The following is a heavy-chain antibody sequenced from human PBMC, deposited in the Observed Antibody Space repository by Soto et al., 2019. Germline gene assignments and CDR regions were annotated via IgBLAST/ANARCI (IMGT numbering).Heavy chain of an antibody. CDR3: ARDKITGLFDY. CDR1: GGSMISYD. D-gene: IGHD2-8*02. CDR2: IYYAGST. Sequence: SETLSLTCTVSGGSMISYDWSWIRQPPGRGLEWIGFIYYAGSTNYNPSLKSRVTISVDTSKNQFSLKLTSVTAADTAVYYCARDKITGLFDYWGQGTLVTVSS. V-gene: IGHV4-59*12. J-gene: IGHJ4*02.